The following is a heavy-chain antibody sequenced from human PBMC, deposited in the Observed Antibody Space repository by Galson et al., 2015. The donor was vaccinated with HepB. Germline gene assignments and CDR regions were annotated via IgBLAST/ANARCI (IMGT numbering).Heavy chain of an antibody. CDR2: ISGSGTSI. J-gene: IGHJ4*02. V-gene: IGHV3-11*04. CDR1: GFTFSDAW. D-gene: IGHD3-22*01. CDR3: VREDGHDTHTYYYGQGFDQ. Sequence: SLRLSCAASGFTFSDAWMSWVRQVPGKGLEWVSAISGSGTSIYYLDSVRGRFTVSRDNGKNSMYLQMNSLRDEDTAVYFCVREDGHDTHTYYYGQGFDQWGQGTLVTVSS.